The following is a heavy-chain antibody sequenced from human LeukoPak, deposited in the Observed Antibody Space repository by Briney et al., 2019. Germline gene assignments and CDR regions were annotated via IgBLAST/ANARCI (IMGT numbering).Heavy chain of an antibody. D-gene: IGHD7-27*01. J-gene: IGHJ4*02. CDR3: ARGRWGPFDY. CDR1: GGSVSSYY. V-gene: IGHV4-59*02. Sequence: SETLSLTSTVSGGSVSSYYWSWIRQPPGKGLEWIGYIYYSGSTNYNPSLKSRVIISVDTSKNQFSLKLSSVTAADTAVYYCARGRWGPFDYWGQGTLVTVSS. CDR2: IYYSGST.